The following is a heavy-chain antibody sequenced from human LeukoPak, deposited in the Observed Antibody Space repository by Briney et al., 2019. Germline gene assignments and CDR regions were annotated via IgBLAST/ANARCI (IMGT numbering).Heavy chain of an antibody. CDR2: INPNSGGT. Sequence: GASVTVSCKASGYTFSGYYMHWVRQAPGQGLEWVGWINPNSGGTNYAQKFQGRVTMTRDTSISTAYMELSRLLSGDTAVYHCARDRAPRWNDGAFDIWGEGTMVTVSS. CDR3: ARDRAPRWNDGAFDI. D-gene: IGHD1-1*01. J-gene: IGHJ3*02. V-gene: IGHV1-2*02. CDR1: GYTFSGYY.